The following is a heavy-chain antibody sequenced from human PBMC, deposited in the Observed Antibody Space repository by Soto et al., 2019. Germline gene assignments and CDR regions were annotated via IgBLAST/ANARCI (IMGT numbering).Heavy chain of an antibody. CDR2: IGGGSGST. J-gene: IGHJ4*02. CDR1: GFTITNYA. V-gene: IGHV3-23*01. D-gene: IGHD6-13*01. CDR3: ATRMYSTSWYYFVS. Sequence: EVQLLESGGGFVQPGGSLRLSCAASGFTITNYALSRVRQAPGKGLEWVSTIGGGSGSTSYADSVKGRFSISRENSKNTLYLQMSSLRAEDTALYYCATRMYSTSWYYFVSWGQGTLVTVSS.